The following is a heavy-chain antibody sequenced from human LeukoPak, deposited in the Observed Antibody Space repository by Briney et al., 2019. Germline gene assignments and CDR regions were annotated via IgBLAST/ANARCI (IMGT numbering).Heavy chain of an antibody. CDR3: ARQDYYDRRFDP. CDR1: GFTFRSTY. D-gene: IGHD3-22*01. Sequence: GGSLRLSCAASGFTFRSTYMSWVRQAPGKGLEWVSLLFGTDTTFYADSVKGRFAISRDDAQNTLYLQMNSLRAEDTAMYYCARQDYYDRRFDPWGQGTLVTVSS. CDR2: LFGTDTT. V-gene: IGHV3-66*04. J-gene: IGHJ5*02.